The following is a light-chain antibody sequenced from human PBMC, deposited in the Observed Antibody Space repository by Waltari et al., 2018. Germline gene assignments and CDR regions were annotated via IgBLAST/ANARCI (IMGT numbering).Light chain of an antibody. Sequence: DIVLTQSPATLSLSPGDTAILSCRASQSVGSYLAWYQQKPGQPPRLLIYDASNRATGVPARFRGSGSGTEFTLTISSLEAEDFAVYYCQQRSNWTPHTFGQGARLDIK. CDR2: DAS. CDR3: QQRSNWTPHT. CDR1: QSVGSY. J-gene: IGKJ2*01. V-gene: IGKV3-11*01.